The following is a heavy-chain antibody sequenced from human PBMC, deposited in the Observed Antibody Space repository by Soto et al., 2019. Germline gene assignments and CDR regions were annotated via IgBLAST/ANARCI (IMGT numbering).Heavy chain of an antibody. CDR3: ARTPGIAAAGTFVYSYGMDV. Sequence: GASVKVSCKASGGTFSSYAISWVRQAPGQGLEWMGGIIPIFGTANYAQKFQGRVTITADESTSTAYMELSSLRSEDTAVYYCARTPGIAAAGTFVYSYGMDVWGQGTTVTVSS. V-gene: IGHV1-69*13. J-gene: IGHJ6*02. CDR1: GGTFSSYA. D-gene: IGHD6-13*01. CDR2: IIPIFGTA.